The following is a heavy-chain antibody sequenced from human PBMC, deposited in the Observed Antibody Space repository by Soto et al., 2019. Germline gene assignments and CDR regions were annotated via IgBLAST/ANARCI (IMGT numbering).Heavy chain of an antibody. V-gene: IGHV4-31*01. CDR2: IYYSGST. CDR3: ARASIQRWTYYYYGMDV. CDR1: GGSISSGGYY. J-gene: IGHJ6*02. D-gene: IGHD5-18*01. Sequence: QVQLQESGPGLVKPSQTLSLTCTVSGGSISSGGYYWSWIRQHPGKGLEWIGYIYYSGSTYYNPSLKSLVTISLDTYKNQFSLKLSSLTAADTAVYFCARASIQRWTYYYYGMDVWGQGTTVTVSS.